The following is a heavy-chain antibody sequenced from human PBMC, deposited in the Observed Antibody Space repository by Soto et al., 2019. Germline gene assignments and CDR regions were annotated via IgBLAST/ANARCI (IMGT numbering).Heavy chain of an antibody. CDR3: ARDHYDSTGHDKYYYYGMEV. Sequence: QGQLVQSGAEVKKPGSSVKVSCKASGGTFNNYAISWVRQAPGQGLEWMGGIVPIFGTPKYAQKFQGRVTITADKSTNIAYMELGSLRSEDTAVYFCARDHYDSTGHDKYYYYGMEVWGQGTTVTVSS. D-gene: IGHD3-22*01. J-gene: IGHJ6*02. V-gene: IGHV1-69*06. CDR1: GGTFNNYA. CDR2: IVPIFGTP.